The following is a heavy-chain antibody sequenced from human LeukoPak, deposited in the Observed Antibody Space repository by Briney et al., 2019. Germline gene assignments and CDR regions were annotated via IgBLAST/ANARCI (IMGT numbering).Heavy chain of an antibody. CDR1: GFSVSSNY. CDR2: LYIGGNT. V-gene: IGHV3-53*01. CDR3: ARELAVGAVTEYFQD. J-gene: IGHJ1*01. D-gene: IGHD1-26*01. Sequence: GGSLRLSCVASGFSVSSNYMAWVRQAPGKGLEWVSVLYIGGNTYYGDFVKGRFTISRDNSRNTLYLQMNSLRVDDTAVYYCARELAVGAVTEYFQDWGQGTLVTVSS.